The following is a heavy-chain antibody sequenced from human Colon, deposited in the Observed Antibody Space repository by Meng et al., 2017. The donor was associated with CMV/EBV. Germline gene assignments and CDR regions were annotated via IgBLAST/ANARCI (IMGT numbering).Heavy chain of an antibody. CDR3: ARGGVGKLTGYYYYGMDV. Sequence: SVKVSCKASGGTFGTDAITWVRQAPGQGLEWMGTIIPVLGIPKYAPKFEGRVTITADKVTNTAYMELRSLRSEDTAVYYCARGGVGKLTGYYYYGMDVWGQGTTVTVSS. D-gene: IGHD3-10*01. CDR1: GGTFGTDA. CDR2: IIPVLGIP. V-gene: IGHV1-69*04. J-gene: IGHJ6*02.